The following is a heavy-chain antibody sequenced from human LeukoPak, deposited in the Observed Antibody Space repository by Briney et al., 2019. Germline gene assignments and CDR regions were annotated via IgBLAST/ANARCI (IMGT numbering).Heavy chain of an antibody. Sequence: GASVKVSCKTSGYTFTGYYMHWVRQAPGQGLEWMGWISAYNGNTNYAQKLQGRVTMTTDTSTSTAYMELRSLRSDDTAVYYCARDPLIAAAGTGGSFDYWGQGTLVTVSS. J-gene: IGHJ4*02. CDR3: ARDPLIAAAGTGGSFDY. CDR1: GYTFTGYY. V-gene: IGHV1-18*04. D-gene: IGHD6-13*01. CDR2: ISAYNGNT.